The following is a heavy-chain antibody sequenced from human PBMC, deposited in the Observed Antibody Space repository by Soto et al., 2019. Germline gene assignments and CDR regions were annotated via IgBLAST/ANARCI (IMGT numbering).Heavy chain of an antibody. CDR2: IKYSGTT. V-gene: IGHV4-39*06. CDR3: AATPRY. D-gene: IGHD1-26*01. CDR1: GGSISSSRCH. J-gene: IGHJ4*02. Sequence: SETLSLTCTVSGGSISSSRCHWGWILQPPGKGLEWIASIKYSGTTFYNPSLMSRVTLSVDTSKNQFALKLSSVTAADTAVYYCAATPRYWGQGTLVTVSS.